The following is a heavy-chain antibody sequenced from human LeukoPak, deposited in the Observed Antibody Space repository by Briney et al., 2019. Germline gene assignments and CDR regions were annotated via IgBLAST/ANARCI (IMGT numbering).Heavy chain of an antibody. V-gene: IGHV1-18*01. Sequence: GASVKVSCKASGYTFTSYGISWVRQAPGQGLEWMGWISAYNGNTNYAQKLQGRVTMTTDTSTSTAYMELRSLRSDDTAVYYCARDSTVHDYGDSYNWFDPWGQGTLVTVSS. CDR3: ARDSTVHDYGDSYNWFDP. CDR2: ISAYNGNT. J-gene: IGHJ5*02. D-gene: IGHD4-17*01. CDR1: GYTFTSYG.